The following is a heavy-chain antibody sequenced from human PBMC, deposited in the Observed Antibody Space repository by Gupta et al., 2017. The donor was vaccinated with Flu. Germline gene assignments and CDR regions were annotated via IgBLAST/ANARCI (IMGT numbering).Heavy chain of an antibody. CDR1: GFTFSSYA. D-gene: IGHD2-2*01. CDR2: IASDGSHK. V-gene: IGHV3-30*18. CDR3: AKDGPWTASCPYYCYYMDV. Sequence: QMQLVESGGGVVQFGTSLRLSCAAPGFTFSSYAMTVARQAPGKGLEWVADIASDGSHKDYADSVRGRFTISRDNSKNTLSLEMDSLRVEDTAVYYCAKDGPWTASCPYYCYYMDVWGKGTTVTVSS. J-gene: IGHJ6*03.